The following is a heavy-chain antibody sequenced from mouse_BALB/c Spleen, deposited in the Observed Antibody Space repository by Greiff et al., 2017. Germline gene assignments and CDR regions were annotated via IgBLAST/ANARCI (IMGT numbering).Heavy chain of an antibody. CDR1: GFNIKDYY. D-gene: IGHD2-14*01. J-gene: IGHJ3*01. CDR2: IDPENGNT. CDR3: ARRGGVRRAY. Sequence: VQLQQSGAELVRPGALVKLSCKASGFNIKDYYMHWVKQRPEQGLEWIGWIDPENGNTIYDPKFQGKASITADTSSNTAYLQLSSLTSEDTAVYYCARRGGVRRAYWGQGTLVTVSA. V-gene: IGHV14-1*02.